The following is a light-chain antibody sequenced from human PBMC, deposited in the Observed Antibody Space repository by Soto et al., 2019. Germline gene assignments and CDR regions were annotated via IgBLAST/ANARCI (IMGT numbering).Light chain of an antibody. CDR3: QQYGNPPPYS. Sequence: IVLTQSPGTLSLSPGERATLSCRASQSVSSSFLAWYQQKPGQPPRLLIYGASTRATGIADRFSGSGSGTDFTLTISRLEPEDFAVYYCQQYGNPPPYSFGQGTKVDIK. J-gene: IGKJ2*03. CDR1: QSVSSSF. CDR2: GAS. V-gene: IGKV3-20*01.